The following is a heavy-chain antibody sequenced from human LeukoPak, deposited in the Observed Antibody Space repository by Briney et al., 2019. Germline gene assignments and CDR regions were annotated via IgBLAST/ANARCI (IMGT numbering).Heavy chain of an antibody. D-gene: IGHD3-10*01. CDR3: ASLTDYYGSGSYYGIDY. Sequence: GGSLRLSCAASGFTFSSYSMNWVRQAPGKGLEWVSSISSSSSYIYYADSVKGRFTISRDNAKNSLYLQMNSLRAEDTAVYYCASLTDYYGSGSYYGIDYWGQGTLVTVSS. CDR1: GFTFSSYS. CDR2: ISSSSSYI. J-gene: IGHJ4*02. V-gene: IGHV3-21*01.